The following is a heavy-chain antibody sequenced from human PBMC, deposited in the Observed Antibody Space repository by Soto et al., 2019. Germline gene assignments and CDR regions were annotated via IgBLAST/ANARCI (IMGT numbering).Heavy chain of an antibody. CDR1: GGSIIMGGYY. CDR3: ARDLGYSYPNWFDP. CDR2: IYYSGST. Sequence: LSLTSTVYGGSIIMGGYYWICIREDPGKGLELIGYIYYSGSTYYNPSLKSRVTISVDTSKNQFSLKLSSVTAADTAVYYCARDLGYSYPNWFDPWGQGTLVTVSS. D-gene: IGHD5-18*01. J-gene: IGHJ5*02. V-gene: IGHV4-31*03.